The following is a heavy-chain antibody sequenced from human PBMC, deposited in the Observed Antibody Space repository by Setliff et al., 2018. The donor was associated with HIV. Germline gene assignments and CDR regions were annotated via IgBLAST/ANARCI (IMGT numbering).Heavy chain of an antibody. CDR3: AKAGEYSSSRYFDY. Sequence: GGSLRLSCAASGFTFRSYAMHWVRQAPGKGLEWVADISHDGSIEDYADSVRGRFTISRDNSKNTLNLHMNSLRAEDAAVYYCAKAGEYSSSRYFDYWGQGTLVTVSS. CDR2: ISHDGSIE. V-gene: IGHV3-30*04. CDR1: GFTFRSYA. D-gene: IGHD6-6*01. J-gene: IGHJ4*02.